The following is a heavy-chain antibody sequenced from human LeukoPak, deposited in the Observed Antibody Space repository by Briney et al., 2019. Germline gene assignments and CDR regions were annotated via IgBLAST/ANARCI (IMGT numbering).Heavy chain of an antibody. J-gene: IGHJ6*02. CDR1: GFTFSSYG. D-gene: IGHD6-19*01. CDR2: IKQDGSEK. V-gene: IGHV3-7*01. Sequence: GGSLRLSCAASGFTFSSYGMHWVRQAPGKGLEWVANIKQDGSEKYYVDSVKGRFTISRDNAKNSLYLQMNSLRAEDTAVYYCARGYSSGWKIYYYYYGMDVWGQGTTVTVSS. CDR3: ARGYSSGWKIYYYYYGMDV.